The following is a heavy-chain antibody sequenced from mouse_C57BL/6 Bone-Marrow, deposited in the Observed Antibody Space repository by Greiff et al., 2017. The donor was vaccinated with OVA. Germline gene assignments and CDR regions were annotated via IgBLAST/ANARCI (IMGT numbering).Heavy chain of an antibody. D-gene: IGHD2-4*01. CDR3: ARWYDYDRAGFAY. CDR2: INPNNGGT. Sequence: EVKLQQSGPELVKPGASVKISCKASGYTFTDYYMNWVKQSHGKSLEWIGDINPNNGGTSYNQKFKGKATLTVDKSSSTAYMELRSLTSEDSAVYYCARWYDYDRAGFAYWGQGTLVTVSA. J-gene: IGHJ3*01. V-gene: IGHV1-26*01. CDR1: GYTFTDYY.